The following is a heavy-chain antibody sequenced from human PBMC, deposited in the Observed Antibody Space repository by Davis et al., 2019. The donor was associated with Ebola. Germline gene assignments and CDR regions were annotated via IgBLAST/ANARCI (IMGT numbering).Heavy chain of an antibody. CDR3: AKDIKYSSGWYFDY. CDR2: ISWNSGSI. J-gene: IGHJ4*02. Sequence: GGSLRLSCAASGFTVSSNYMSWVRHAPGKGLEWVSGISWNSGSIGYADSVKGRFTISRDNAKNSLYLQMNSLRAEDTALYYCAKDIKYSSGWYFDYWGQGTLVTVSS. CDR1: GFTVSSNY. D-gene: IGHD6-19*01. V-gene: IGHV3-9*01.